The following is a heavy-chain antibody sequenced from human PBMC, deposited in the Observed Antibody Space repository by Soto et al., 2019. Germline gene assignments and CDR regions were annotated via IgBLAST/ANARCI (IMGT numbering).Heavy chain of an antibody. CDR3: AREVRSGSYYFDY. CDR2: IFHTGST. D-gene: IGHD1-26*01. CDR1: GASISSSGYS. J-gene: IGHJ4*02. V-gene: IGHV4-30-2*01. Sequence: SETLSLTCAVSGASISSSGYSWNWILQPPGKGLEWIGYIFHTGSTYYNPSLKSRVTILIDRSKNHFSLNLNSVTAADTAVYYCAREVRSGSYYFDYWGQGALVTVS.